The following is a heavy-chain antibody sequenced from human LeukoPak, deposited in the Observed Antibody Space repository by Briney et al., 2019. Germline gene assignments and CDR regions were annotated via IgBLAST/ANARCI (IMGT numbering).Heavy chain of an antibody. Sequence: GGSLRLSCAASGFTFDDYAMHWVRQAPGKGLEWVSGISWNSGSIGYADSVKGRFTISRDNAKNSLYLQMNSLRAEDTAVYYCAKAGVVIITYYFDYWGQGTLVTVSS. CDR2: ISWNSGSI. CDR3: AKAGVVIITYYFDY. V-gene: IGHV3-9*01. CDR1: GFTFDDYA. D-gene: IGHD3-22*01. J-gene: IGHJ4*02.